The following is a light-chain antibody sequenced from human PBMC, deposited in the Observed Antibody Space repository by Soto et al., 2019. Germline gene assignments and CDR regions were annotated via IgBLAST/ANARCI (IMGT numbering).Light chain of an antibody. CDR1: SANIGSRY. CDR2: DNV. V-gene: IGLV1-51*01. Sequence: QSVLTQPPSVSAAPGQTVTISCSGSSANIGSRYVSWYQQFPGSAPKLLIYDNVKRPSGTPDRFSGSKSGASATLGITGLQTGDEADYYCGTWDTSLSAEVFGGGTKVTVL. J-gene: IGLJ3*02. CDR3: GTWDTSLSAEV.